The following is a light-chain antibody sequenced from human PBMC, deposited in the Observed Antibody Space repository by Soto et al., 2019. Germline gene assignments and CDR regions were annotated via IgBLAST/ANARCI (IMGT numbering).Light chain of an antibody. CDR1: TADVGGYNY. V-gene: IGLV2-14*01. CDR2: ELS. Sequence: QCALTQPASVSGSPGQSITISCTGTTADVGGYNYVAWYQQHPGKAPKLMIYELSNRPSGVSDRFSGSRSDNTASLTISGLQPDDEADYYCSSYTGSNLVIFGGGTKVTAL. J-gene: IGLJ2*01. CDR3: SSYTGSNLVI.